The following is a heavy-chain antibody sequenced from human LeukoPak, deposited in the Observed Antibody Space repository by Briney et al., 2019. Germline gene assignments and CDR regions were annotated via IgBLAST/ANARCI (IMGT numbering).Heavy chain of an antibody. CDR3: ARDSYDYGGNFFY. CDR1: GLTFSDYY. D-gene: IGHD4-23*01. J-gene: IGHJ4*02. CDR2: ISSSGSTI. Sequence: SGGSLRLSCAASGLTFSDYYMSWIRQAPGKGLEWVSYISSSGSTIYYADSVKGRYTISRDNAKNSLYLQMNSLRAEDTAVYYCARDSYDYGGNFFYWGQGTLVTVSS. V-gene: IGHV3-11*01.